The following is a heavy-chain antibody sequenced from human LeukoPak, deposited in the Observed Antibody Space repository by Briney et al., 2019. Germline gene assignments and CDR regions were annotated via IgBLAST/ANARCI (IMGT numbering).Heavy chain of an antibody. D-gene: IGHD3-22*01. CDR1: GFTFSSYS. J-gene: IGHJ4*02. CDR3: ARVLHKRNYDSTTYYGY. V-gene: IGHV3-48*01. Sequence: GGSLRLPCAASGFTFSSYSMNWVRQAPGKGLEWVSYISSSSSTIYYADSVKGRFTISRDNAKNSLYLQMNSLRAEDTAVYYCARVLHKRNYDSTTYYGYWGQGTLVTVSS. CDR2: ISSSSSTI.